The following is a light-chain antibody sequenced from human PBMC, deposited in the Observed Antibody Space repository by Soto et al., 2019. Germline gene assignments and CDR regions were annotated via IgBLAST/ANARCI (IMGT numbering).Light chain of an antibody. J-gene: IGKJ4*01. CDR3: QQRSNFPPG. V-gene: IGKV3-11*01. CDR1: QSVSSC. CDR2: EAS. Sequence: EIVLTLSPATLSLSPGERATRSCRASQSVSSCLAWYQQKRGQAPRLLIYEASNRATVIPARFSRSGSGTYFTRPIGSLEPEDFSVYYCQQRSNFPPGFGGGTKVETK.